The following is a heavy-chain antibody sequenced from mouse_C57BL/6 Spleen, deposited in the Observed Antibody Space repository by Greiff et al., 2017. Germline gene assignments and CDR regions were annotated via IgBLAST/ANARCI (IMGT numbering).Heavy chain of an antibody. D-gene: IGHD4-1*01. CDR2: ISSGGDYI. CDR1: GFTFSSYA. CDR3: TRGGWDPFDY. J-gene: IGHJ2*01. V-gene: IGHV5-9-1*02. Sequence: KVEESGEGLVKPGGSLKLSCAASGFTFSSYAMSWVRQTPEKRLEWVAYISSGGDYIYYADTVKGRFTISRDNARNTLYLQMSSLKSEDTAMYYCTRGGWDPFDYWGQGTTLTVSS.